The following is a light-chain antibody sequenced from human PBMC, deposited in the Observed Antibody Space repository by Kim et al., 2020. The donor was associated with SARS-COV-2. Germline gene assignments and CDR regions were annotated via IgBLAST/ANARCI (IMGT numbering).Light chain of an antibody. V-gene: IGKV3-11*01. CDR2: DAS. CDR3: QQRSNWPRLT. Sequence: SPGESATLSCRASQSVSSYLAWYQQKPGQAPRLLIYDASNRATGIPARFSGSGSGTDFTLTISSLESEDFAVYYCQQRSNWPRLTFGGGTKVEIK. CDR1: QSVSSY. J-gene: IGKJ4*01.